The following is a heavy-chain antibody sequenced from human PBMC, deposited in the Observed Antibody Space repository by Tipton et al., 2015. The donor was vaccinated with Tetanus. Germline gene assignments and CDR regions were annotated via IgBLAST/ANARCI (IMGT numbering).Heavy chain of an antibody. CDR3: ARGTGDY. CDR1: GASFSGSY. V-gene: IGHV4-34*01. Sequence: TLSLTCAVSGASFSGSYWSWVRQPPGKGLEWVGEIRPGGSPYYNPSLKSRVTISVDTSKNQFSLKLSSVTAADTAVYYCARGTGDYWGQGTLVTVSS. J-gene: IGHJ4*02. CDR2: IRPGGSP. D-gene: IGHD1-14*01.